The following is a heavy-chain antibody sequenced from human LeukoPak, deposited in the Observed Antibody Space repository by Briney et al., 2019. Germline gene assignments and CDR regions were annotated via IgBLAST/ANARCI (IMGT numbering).Heavy chain of an antibody. V-gene: IGHV3-23*01. CDR3: AKDLLRWSFDY. CDR2: IHGSDDNT. CDR1: GFTFSSYE. D-gene: IGHD4-23*01. J-gene: IGHJ4*02. Sequence: GGSLRLSCAASGFTFSSYEMNWVRQAPGKGLEWVSAIHGSDDNTHYADSVKGRFTISRDKSKNTLYLQMNSLRADDTAVYYCAKDLLRWSFDYWGQGTLVTVSS.